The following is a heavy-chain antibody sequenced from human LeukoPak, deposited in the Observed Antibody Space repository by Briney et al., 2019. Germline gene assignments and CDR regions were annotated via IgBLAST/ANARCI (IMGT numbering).Heavy chain of an antibody. D-gene: IGHD6-13*01. J-gene: IGHJ4*02. V-gene: IGHV4-39*01. CDR2: IYYSGST. CDR1: GGSISSSSYY. Sequence: PSETLSLTCTVSGGSISSSSYYWGWIRQPPGKGLEWIGSIYYSGSTYYNPSLKSRVTISVDTSKNQFSLELSSVTAADTAVYYCASSIPKLAAAGTGLFDYWGQGTLVTVSS. CDR3: ASSIPKLAAAGTGLFDY.